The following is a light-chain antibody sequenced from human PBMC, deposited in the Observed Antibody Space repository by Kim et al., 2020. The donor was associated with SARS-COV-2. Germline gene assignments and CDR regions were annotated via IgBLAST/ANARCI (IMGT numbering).Light chain of an antibody. CDR2: DAS. V-gene: IGKV3-11*01. CDR3: QQRSNWVLT. CDR1: QSVSTY. Sequence: EIVLTQSPATLSLSPGERATLSCRASQSVSTYLAWYQQKPGKAPRLLIYDASNRATGIPARFSGSGSGTDFTLTISSLEPADVADYYCQQRSNWVLTFGGGTKVDIK. J-gene: IGKJ4*01.